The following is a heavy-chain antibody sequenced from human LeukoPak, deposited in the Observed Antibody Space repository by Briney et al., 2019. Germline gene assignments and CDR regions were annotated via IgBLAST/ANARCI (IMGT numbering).Heavy chain of an antibody. CDR1: GFTFSTYE. V-gene: IGHV3-48*03. D-gene: IGHD3-10*01. CDR2: ISSSGITI. Sequence: GGSLRLSCEVSGFTFSTYEMNWVRQAPGKGLEWVSYISSSGITIYYADSVRGRFTISRDNAKNSLYLQMNSLRAEDTAVYYCARGVYGSGRPFDYWGQGTLVTVSS. J-gene: IGHJ4*02. CDR3: ARGVYGSGRPFDY.